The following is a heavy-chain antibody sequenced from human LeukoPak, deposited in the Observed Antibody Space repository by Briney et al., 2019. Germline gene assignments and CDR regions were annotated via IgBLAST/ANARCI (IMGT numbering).Heavy chain of an antibody. V-gene: IGHV4-59*01. D-gene: IGHD3-10*01. CDR1: GGSFSDYY. CDR2: SGSA. Sequence: PSETLSLTCTVSGGSFSDYYWTWIRQPPGKGLEWIGYSGSAKYNPSLKGRVTISTDTSKRHFSLTLSNVTAADTAVYYCARTSRHYYGSGKNLTPWPAGLDVWGPGTTVTVS. J-gene: IGHJ6*02. CDR3: ARTSRHYYGSGKNLTPWPAGLDV.